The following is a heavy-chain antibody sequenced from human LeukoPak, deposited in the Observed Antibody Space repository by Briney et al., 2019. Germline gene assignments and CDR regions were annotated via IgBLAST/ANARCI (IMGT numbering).Heavy chain of an antibody. J-gene: IGHJ5*02. CDR3: ARVTMVRGVIIHWFDP. CDR2: IIPIFGTA. Sequence: SVTVSCKASGGTFSSYAISWVRQAPGQGLEWMGGIIPIFGTANYAQKFQGRVTITADESTSTAYMELSSLRSEDTAVYYCARVTMVRGVIIHWFDPWGQGTLVTVSS. CDR1: GGTFSSYA. D-gene: IGHD3-10*01. V-gene: IGHV1-69*13.